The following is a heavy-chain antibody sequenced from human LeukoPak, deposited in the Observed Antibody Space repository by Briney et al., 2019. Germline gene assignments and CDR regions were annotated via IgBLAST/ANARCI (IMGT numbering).Heavy chain of an antibody. V-gene: IGHV4-59*01. J-gene: IGHJ6*03. CDR1: GGSISSYY. CDR3: ARVYYDFWSGYYTYYMDV. D-gene: IGHD3-3*01. Sequence: SETLSLTCTVSGGSISSYYWCWIRQPPGKGLEWIGYTYYSGSTNYNPSLKSRVTISVDTSKNQFSLKLSSVTAADTAVYYCARVYYDFWSGYYTYYMDVWGKGTTVTVSS. CDR2: TYYSGST.